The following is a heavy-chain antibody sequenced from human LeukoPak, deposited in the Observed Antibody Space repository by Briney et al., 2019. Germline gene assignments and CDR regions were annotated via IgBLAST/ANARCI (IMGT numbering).Heavy chain of an antibody. Sequence: ASVKVSCKASGYTFTNYGISWVRQAPGQGLEWMGWVSTYNDNTNYAQKLQGRVTTTTDTSTTTAYMELRSLRSEDTAVYYCARDYRAQKGGDDYGDDYWGQGTLVIVSS. CDR3: ARDYRAQKGGDDYGDDY. J-gene: IGHJ4*02. CDR1: GYTFTNYG. CDR2: VSTYNDNT. D-gene: IGHD4-17*01. V-gene: IGHV1-18*04.